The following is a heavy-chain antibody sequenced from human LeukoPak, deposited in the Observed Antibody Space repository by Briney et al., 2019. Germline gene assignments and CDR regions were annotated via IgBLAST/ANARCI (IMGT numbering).Heavy chain of an antibody. Sequence: ASVKVSCKASGYTFTTYDINWVRQATGQGLEWMGWMNPKSGYTGSAQKFQGRVTMTRATPISTAYMERSSLRTEDMAVYYSMRVARSADYWGQGTLVTVSS. V-gene: IGHV1-8*01. CDR2: MNPKSGYT. CDR1: GYTFTTYD. J-gene: IGHJ4*02. CDR3: MRVARSADY. D-gene: IGHD6-19*01.